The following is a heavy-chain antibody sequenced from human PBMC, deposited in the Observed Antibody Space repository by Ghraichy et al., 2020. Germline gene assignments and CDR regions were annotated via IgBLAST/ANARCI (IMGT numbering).Heavy chain of an antibody. CDR3: ASPWVVRHYGMDV. J-gene: IGHJ6*02. CDR2: THYTEST. CDR1: GDSVISGGYY. D-gene: IGHD7-27*01. Sequence: SETLSLTCSVSGDSVISGGYYWTWIRQSPGEGLEWIGYTHYTESTYYNPSLKSRVTISVDTSKNQFSLKLSSVTAADTAVYYCASPWVVRHYGMDVWGQGTTVTVSS. V-gene: IGHV4-30-4*01.